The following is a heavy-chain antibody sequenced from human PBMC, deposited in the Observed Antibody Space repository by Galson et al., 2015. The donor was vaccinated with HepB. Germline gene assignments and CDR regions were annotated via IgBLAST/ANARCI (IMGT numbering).Heavy chain of an antibody. CDR2: ISYDGNNK. J-gene: IGHJ4*02. V-gene: IGHV3-30*04. D-gene: IGHD6-13*01. CDR3: ARTPKAIAAAGKGGPIDY. CDR1: GFTFSSYT. Sequence: SLRLSCAASGFTFSSYTMHWVRQAPGKGLEWVAVISYDGNNKYYADSVKGRFTISRDNAKNSLYLQMNSLRAEDTAVYYCARTPKAIAAAGKGGPIDYWGQGTLVTVSS.